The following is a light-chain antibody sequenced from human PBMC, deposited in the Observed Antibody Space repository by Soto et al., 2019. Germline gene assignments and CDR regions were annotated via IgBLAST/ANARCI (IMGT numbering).Light chain of an antibody. CDR2: GAS. CDR3: QQYGSSPWT. Sequence: ETVLTQSPGTLSLSPGERATLSCRASQTIRSNYLAWYRQTPGQAPRLLIYGASNRATGIADRFSGSGSGTDFTLIISRLEPEDFDCQQYGSSPWTFGQGTKVEIK. V-gene: IGKV3-20*01. J-gene: IGKJ1*01. CDR1: QTIRSNY.